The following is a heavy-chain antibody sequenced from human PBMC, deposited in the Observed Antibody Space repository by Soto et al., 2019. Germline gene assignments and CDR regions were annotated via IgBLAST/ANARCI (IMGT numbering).Heavy chain of an antibody. V-gene: IGHV3-74*01. D-gene: IGHD3-3*01. CDR1: GFTFSSYW. CDR3: ARDQGQSNPYYDFWSGSPSSWFDP. CDR2: INSDGSST. J-gene: IGHJ5*02. Sequence: HPGGSLRLSCAASGFTFSSYWMHWVRQAPGKGLVWVSRINSDGSSTSYADSVKGRFTISRDNAKNTLYLQMNSLRAEDTAVYYCARDQGQSNPYYDFWSGSPSSWFDPWGQGTLVTVSS.